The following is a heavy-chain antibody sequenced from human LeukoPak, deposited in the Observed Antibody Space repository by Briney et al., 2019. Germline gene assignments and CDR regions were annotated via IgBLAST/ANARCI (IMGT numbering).Heavy chain of an antibody. CDR3: ARVGDYGDHYFDY. D-gene: IGHD4-17*01. J-gene: IGHJ4*02. CDR1: GGSISSYY. Sequence: ASETLSLTCTVSGGSISSYYWSWIRQPPGKGLEWIGYIYYSGSTNYNPSLKSRVTISVDTSKNQFSLKLSSVTAADTAVYYCARVGDYGDHYFDYWGQGTLVTVSS. V-gene: IGHV4-59*01. CDR2: IYYSGST.